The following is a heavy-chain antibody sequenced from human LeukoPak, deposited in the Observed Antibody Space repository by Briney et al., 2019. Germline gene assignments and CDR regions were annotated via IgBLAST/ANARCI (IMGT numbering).Heavy chain of an antibody. CDR1: GFTFSSYG. J-gene: IGHJ4*02. V-gene: IGHV3-30*02. CDR2: IRYDGSNK. CDR3: ARESYSSSWYWGYFDY. Sequence: PGGSLRLSCAASGFTFSSYGMHWVRQAPGKGLEWVAFIRYDGSNKYYADSVKGRFTISRDNSKNTLYLQMNSLRAEDTAVYYCARESYSSSWYWGYFDYWGQGTLVTVSS. D-gene: IGHD6-13*01.